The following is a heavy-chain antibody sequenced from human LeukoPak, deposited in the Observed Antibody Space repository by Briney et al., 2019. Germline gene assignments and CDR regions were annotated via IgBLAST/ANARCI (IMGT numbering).Heavy chain of an antibody. D-gene: IGHD5-18*01. V-gene: IGHV3-74*01. CDR1: GFSFSDHY. CDR3: ARDIDNYGGLDY. Sequence: GGSLRLSCGASGFSFSDHYMSWIRQAPGKGLVWVSRINSDGSSTRYADSVKGRFTISRDNAKNTLYLQMNSLRAEDTAVYYCARDIDNYGGLDYWGQGTRVTVSS. CDR2: INSDGSST. J-gene: IGHJ4*02.